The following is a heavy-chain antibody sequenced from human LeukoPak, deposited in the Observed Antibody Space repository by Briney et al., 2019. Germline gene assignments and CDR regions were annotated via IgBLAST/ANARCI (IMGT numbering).Heavy chain of an antibody. J-gene: IGHJ6*02. V-gene: IGHV3-33*08. CDR2: IWYDGSNK. CDR1: GFTFSNYG. D-gene: IGHD3-3*01. Sequence: GGSLRLSCAASGFTFSNYGMHWVRQAPGKGLEWVAVIWYDGSNKYYADSVKGRFTISRDNSKNALYLQMNSLRAEDTAVYYCARDLAIFGVVPYGMDVWGQGTTVTVSS. CDR3: ARDLAIFGVVPYGMDV.